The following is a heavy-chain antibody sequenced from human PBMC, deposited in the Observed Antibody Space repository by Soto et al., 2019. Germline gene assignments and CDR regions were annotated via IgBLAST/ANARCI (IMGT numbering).Heavy chain of an antibody. CDR3: ARNGAAWDFDY. Sequence: ASVKVSCKASGYTFTSYYMHWVRQAPGQGLEWMGIINPSGGSISYAQKFQGRVTMTRDTSTSTVYMELSSLRPEDTAVYYCARNGAAWDFDYWGQGTLVTVYS. CDR1: GYTFTSYY. CDR2: INPSGGSI. D-gene: IGHD2-8*01. J-gene: IGHJ4*02. V-gene: IGHV1-46*01.